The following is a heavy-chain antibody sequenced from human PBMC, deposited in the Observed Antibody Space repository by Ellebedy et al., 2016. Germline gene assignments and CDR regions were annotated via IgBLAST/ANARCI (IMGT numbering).Heavy chain of an antibody. D-gene: IGHD4-23*01. Sequence: SGPTLVXPTQTLTLTCTFSGFSLSTSGVGVGWIRQPPGKALEWLALIYWDDDKRYSPSLKSRLTITKDTSKNQVVLTMTNMDPVDTATYYCAHGGFGLQGYGGNALDYWGQGTLVTVSS. V-gene: IGHV2-5*02. CDR3: AHGGFGLQGYGGNALDY. CDR1: GFSLSTSGVG. CDR2: IYWDDDK. J-gene: IGHJ4*02.